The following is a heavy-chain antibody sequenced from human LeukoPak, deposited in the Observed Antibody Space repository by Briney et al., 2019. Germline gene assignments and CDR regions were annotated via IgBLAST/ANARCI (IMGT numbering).Heavy chain of an antibody. CDR3: ASLGYCSSTSCYAFDY. CDR1: GASFSTYY. CDR2: IYYTGTT. Sequence: PSETLSLTCAVSGASFSTYYWSWIRQPPGKGLEWIGFIYYTGTTNYNPSLKSRVTISVDTSKNQFSLKLSSVTAADTAVYYCASLGYCSSTSCYAFDYWGQGTLVTVSS. D-gene: IGHD2-2*01. V-gene: IGHV4-59*08. J-gene: IGHJ4*02.